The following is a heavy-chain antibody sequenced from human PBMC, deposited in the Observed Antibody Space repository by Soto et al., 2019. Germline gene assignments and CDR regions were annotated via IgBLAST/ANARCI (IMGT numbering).Heavy chain of an antibody. CDR1: GLTVSATY. Sequence: EVQLVESGGGLVQPGGSLRLSCAVSGLTVSATYMSWVRQAPGEGLEWVSVIFSGGSTYYADSVKGRFTISRDNSKNILYLQMNSLRPEDTALYYCARDALDYWGQGIRVTVSS. CDR3: ARDALDY. CDR2: IFSGGST. V-gene: IGHV3-66*01. J-gene: IGHJ4*02.